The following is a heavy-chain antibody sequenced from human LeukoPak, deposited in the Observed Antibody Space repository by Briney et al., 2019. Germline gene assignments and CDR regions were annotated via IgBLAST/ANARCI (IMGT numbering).Heavy chain of an antibody. V-gene: IGHV3-30*18. D-gene: IGHD4-11*01. J-gene: IGHJ4*02. CDR1: GFTFNNYG. CDR3: AKDLGMTTAL. Sequence: PGGSLRLSCAASGFTFNNYGMHWVRQAPGKGLEWVAVISYDGSNKYYADSVKGRFTISRDNSKNTLYLQMNSLRAEDTAVYYCAKDLGMTTALWGQGTLVTVSS. CDR2: ISYDGSNK.